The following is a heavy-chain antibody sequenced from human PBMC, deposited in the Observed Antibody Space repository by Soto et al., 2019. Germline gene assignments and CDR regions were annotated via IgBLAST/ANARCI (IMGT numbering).Heavy chain of an antibody. J-gene: IGHJ4*02. CDR2: MQSTGTT. CDR3: ARGSCGGGRGCSALFPETAVDS. CDR1: GGSISHDY. Sequence: QVQLRESGPGLVKPSETLSLLCTVSGGSISHDYWSWVRQPAGQGLEWIGRMQSTGTTNYNPSLEGRVTMSIEPSMTQFSMQLPVGTAAVTATYYCARGSCGGGRGCSALFPETAVDSWGQGALVSVSS. V-gene: IGHV4-4*07. D-gene: IGHD2-15*01.